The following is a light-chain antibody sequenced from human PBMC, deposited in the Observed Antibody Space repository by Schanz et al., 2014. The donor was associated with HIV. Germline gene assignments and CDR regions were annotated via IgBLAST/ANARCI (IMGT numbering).Light chain of an antibody. Sequence: DLVMTQSPDSLAVSLGERATINCKSSQSILYSSNNKNFLAWYQQKPGQPPKLLIYWASTRESGVPDRFSGSGSGTDFTLTISSLQAEDVAVYYCQQYYNMPLTFGGGTKVEI. CDR1: QSILYSSNNKNF. J-gene: IGKJ4*01. V-gene: IGKV4-1*01. CDR3: QQYYNMPLT. CDR2: WAS.